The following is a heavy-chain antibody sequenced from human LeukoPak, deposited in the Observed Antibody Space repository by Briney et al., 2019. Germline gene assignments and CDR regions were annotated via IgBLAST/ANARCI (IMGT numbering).Heavy chain of an antibody. CDR2: IRYDGSNK. Sequence: GGSLRLSCAASGFTFSSYGMHWVRQAPGKGLEWVAFIRYDGSNKYYADSVKGRFTISRDNSKNTLYLQMNSLRAEDTAVYYCAKIAQRITIFGVVDYWGQGTLVTVSS. V-gene: IGHV3-30*02. CDR3: AKIAQRITIFGVVDY. D-gene: IGHD3-3*01. CDR1: GFTFSSYG. J-gene: IGHJ4*02.